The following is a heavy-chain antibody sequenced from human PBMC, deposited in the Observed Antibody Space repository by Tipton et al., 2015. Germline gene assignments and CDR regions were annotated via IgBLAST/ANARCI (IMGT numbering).Heavy chain of an antibody. Sequence: QVQLVQSGAEVKKPGASVKVSCMASGYTFSSYLITWVRQAPGQGLEWIGGIIPVFGTAHYAQKFQGRVTITADKSTRTAYMELSSLRSEDTAVYYCASRSDGKKYYYFGMDVWGQGTTVTVSS. CDR3: ASRSDGKKYYYFGMDV. J-gene: IGHJ6*02. CDR2: IIPVFGTA. CDR1: GYTFSSYL. V-gene: IGHV1-69*06. D-gene: IGHD4-17*01.